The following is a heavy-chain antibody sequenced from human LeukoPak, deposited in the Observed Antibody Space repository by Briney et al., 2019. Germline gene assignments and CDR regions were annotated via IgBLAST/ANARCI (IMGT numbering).Heavy chain of an antibody. CDR1: GYTFTGYY. CDR3: ARVRDHPSWYFDF. Sequence: ASVKVSCKASGYTFTGYYIHWVRQAPGQGPEWMGWMNPNSGGTKYAQKFQGRVTMTRDTSISTAYMELSRLRSDDTAVYHCARVRDHPSWYFDFWGRGTLVTVSS. V-gene: IGHV1-2*02. CDR2: MNPNSGGT. J-gene: IGHJ2*01.